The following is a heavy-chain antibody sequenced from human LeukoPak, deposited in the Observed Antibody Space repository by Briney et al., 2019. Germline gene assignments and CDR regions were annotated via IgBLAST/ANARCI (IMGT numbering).Heavy chain of an antibody. CDR1: GFTFSSYG. J-gene: IGHJ3*02. V-gene: IGHV3-33*01. D-gene: IGHD2-2*01. CDR2: IWYDGSNK. Sequence: GGSLRLSCAASGFTFSSYGMHWVRQAPGKGLEGGAVIWYDGSNKYYADSVKGRFTISRDNSKNTLYLQMNSLRAEDTAVYYCARGYCSSTSCFDAFDIWGQGTMVTVSS. CDR3: ARGYCSSTSCFDAFDI.